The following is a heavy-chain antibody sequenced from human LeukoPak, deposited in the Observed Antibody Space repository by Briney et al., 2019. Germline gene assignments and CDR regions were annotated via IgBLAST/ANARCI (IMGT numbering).Heavy chain of an antibody. CDR3: AGERGEEYSSGWYKTNFFDN. CDR1: GDSFSSVTDY. J-gene: IGHJ4*02. CDR2: GDYGGGT. Sequence: SETLSLTCSVSGDSFSSVTDYWAWIRQPPGKGLEWIASGDYGGGTYYNPSLESRVAISADMSKKQISLKLTSVTGADTAVYYCAGERGEEYSSGWYKTNFFDNWGQGIRVTVSS. V-gene: IGHV4-39*07. D-gene: IGHD6-19*01.